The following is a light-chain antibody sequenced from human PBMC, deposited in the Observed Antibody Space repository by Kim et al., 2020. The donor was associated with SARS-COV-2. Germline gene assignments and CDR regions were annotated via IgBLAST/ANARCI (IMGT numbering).Light chain of an antibody. V-gene: IGLV2-14*03. Sequence: GQSITMSCTGTSSDVGGYNYVSWYQQYPGKVPKLLIYDVSNRPAGVSNRFSGTKSGNTASLTISGLQAEDEADYYCSSYTGSGTLVFGGGTKLTV. J-gene: IGLJ2*01. CDR2: DVS. CDR1: SSDVGGYNY. CDR3: SSYTGSGTLV.